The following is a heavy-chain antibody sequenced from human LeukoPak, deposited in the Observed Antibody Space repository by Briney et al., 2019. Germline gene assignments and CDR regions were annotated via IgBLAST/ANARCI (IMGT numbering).Heavy chain of an antibody. D-gene: IGHD6-13*01. CDR3: AKGGSIAAASTVSSDY. CDR2: ISYDGSNK. V-gene: IGHV3-30-3*01. CDR1: GFTFSTNA. Sequence: GGSLRLSCAASGFTFSTNAMHWVRQAPGKGLEWVAIISYDGSNKYYADSVKGRFTISRVNSKNMVYLQMNSLRAEDTAVYYCAKGGSIAAASTVSSDYWGQGTLVTVSS. J-gene: IGHJ4*02.